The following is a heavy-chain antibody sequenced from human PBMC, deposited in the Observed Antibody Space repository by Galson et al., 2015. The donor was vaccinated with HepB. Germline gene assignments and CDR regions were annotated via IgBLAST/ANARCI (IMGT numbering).Heavy chain of an antibody. J-gene: IGHJ1*01. V-gene: IGHV3-21*01. CDR2: ISSSSSYI. CDR3: ARDRVGYYYGSGGIQH. D-gene: IGHD3-10*01. Sequence: SLRLSCAASGFTFSSYSMNWVRQAPGKGLEWVSSISSSSSYIYYADSVKGRFTISRDNAKNSLYLQMNSLRAEDTAVYYCARDRVGYYYGSGGIQHWGQGTLVTVSS. CDR1: GFTFSSYS.